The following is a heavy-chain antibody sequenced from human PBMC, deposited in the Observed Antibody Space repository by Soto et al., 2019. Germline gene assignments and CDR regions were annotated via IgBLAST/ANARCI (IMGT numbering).Heavy chain of an antibody. Sequence: GGSLRLSCAASGFTFSSYAMSWVRQAPGKGLEWVSAISGSGGSTYYADSVKGRFTISRDNSKNTLYLQMNSLRAEDTAVYYCAIPPPYYDFWSGYLDPWFDPWGQGTLVTVSS. CDR3: AIPPPYYDFWSGYLDPWFDP. J-gene: IGHJ5*02. D-gene: IGHD3-3*01. CDR1: GFTFSSYA. V-gene: IGHV3-23*01. CDR2: ISGSGGST.